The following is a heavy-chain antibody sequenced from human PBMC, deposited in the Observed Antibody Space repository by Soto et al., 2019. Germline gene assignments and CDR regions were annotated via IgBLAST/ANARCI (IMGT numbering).Heavy chain of an antibody. CDR3: AADKEPTDPYNWVAP. V-gene: IGHV1-58*02. J-gene: IGHJ5*02. Sequence: GASVKVCCKASGFTFGSSAIQWVRQARGHRLEWIGWIVVGTGNTNYAQKFQERVTITRDMSTNTAYMELSSLISEDTAVYYCAADKEPTDPYNWVAPWSQGTLVTVSS. CDR1: GFTFGSSA. CDR2: IVVGTGNT. D-gene: IGHD1-1*01.